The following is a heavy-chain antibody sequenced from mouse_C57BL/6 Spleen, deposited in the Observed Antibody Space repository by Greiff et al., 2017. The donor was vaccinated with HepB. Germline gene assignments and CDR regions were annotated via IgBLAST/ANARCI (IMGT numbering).Heavy chain of an antibody. D-gene: IGHD3-3*01. CDR3: ARGKGTYDY. CDR1: GYTFTDYY. CDR2: IYPGSGNT. V-gene: IGHV1-76*01. Sequence: QVQLKESGAELVRPGASVKLSCKASGYTFTDYYINWVKQRPGQGLEWIARIYPGSGNTYYNEKFKGKATLTAEKSSSTAYMQLSSLTSEDSAVYFCARGKGTYDYWGQGTTLTVSS. J-gene: IGHJ2*01.